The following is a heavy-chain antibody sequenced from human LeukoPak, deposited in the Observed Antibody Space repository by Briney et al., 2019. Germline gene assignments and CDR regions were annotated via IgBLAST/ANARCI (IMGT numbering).Heavy chain of an antibody. CDR2: IIPIFGTA. Sequence: SVKVSCKASGGTFSSYAISWVRQAPGQGLEWMGGIIPIFGTANYAQKFQGRVTITADESTSTAYMELSSLRSEDTAVYYCASCDSSGYSRFDPWGQGTLVIVSS. CDR1: GGTFSSYA. J-gene: IGHJ5*02. D-gene: IGHD3-22*01. V-gene: IGHV1-69*13. CDR3: ASCDSSGYSRFDP.